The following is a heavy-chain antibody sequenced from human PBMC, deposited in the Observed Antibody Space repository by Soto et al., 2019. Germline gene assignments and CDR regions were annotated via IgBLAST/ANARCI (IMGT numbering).Heavy chain of an antibody. V-gene: IGHV4-30-4*01. CDR2: IYYSGST. J-gene: IGHJ6*02. D-gene: IGHD2-2*01. Sequence: SETLSLTCTVSGGSISSGDYYWSWIRQPPGKGLEWIGYIYYSGSTYYNPSLKSRVTISVDTSKNQFSLKLSSVTAADTAVYYCAREVFVVIPAAITYYYYGMDVWGQGTTVTVSS. CDR3: AREVFVVIPAAITYYYYGMDV. CDR1: GGSISSGDYY.